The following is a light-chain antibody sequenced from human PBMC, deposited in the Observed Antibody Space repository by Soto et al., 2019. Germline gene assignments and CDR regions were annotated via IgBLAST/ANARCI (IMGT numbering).Light chain of an antibody. CDR2: GAS. CDR1: QSVSSSY. J-gene: IGKJ4*01. Sequence: EIVLTQSPGALSLSPGERATLSCRASQSVSSSYLAWYQQKPGQAPRLLIYGASTRATGIPARFSGSGSGTEFTLTISSLQSEDFAVYYCQQYNNWPPSFGGGTKVDI. V-gene: IGKV3-15*01. CDR3: QQYNNWPPS.